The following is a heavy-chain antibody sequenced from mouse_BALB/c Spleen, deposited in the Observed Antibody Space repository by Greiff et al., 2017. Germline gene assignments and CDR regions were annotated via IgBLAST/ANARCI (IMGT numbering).Heavy chain of an antibody. J-gene: IGHJ2*01. Sequence: VQLQQSGPELVKPGASVKISCKASGYSFTGYYMHWVKQSHVKSLEWIGRINPYNGATSYNQNFKDKASLTVDKSSSTAYMELHSLTSEDSAVYYCARSNSLLRPDYFDYWGQGTTLTVSS. D-gene: IGHD1-2*01. CDR3: ARSNSLLRPDYFDY. CDR2: INPYNGAT. CDR1: GYSFTGYY. V-gene: IGHV1-31*01.